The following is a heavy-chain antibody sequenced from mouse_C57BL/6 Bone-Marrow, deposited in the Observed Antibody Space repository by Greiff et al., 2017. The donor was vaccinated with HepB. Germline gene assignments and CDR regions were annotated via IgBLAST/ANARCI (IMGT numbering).Heavy chain of an antibody. CDR2: IYPRSGNT. CDR3: ALYSLAY. D-gene: IGHD2-1*01. Sequence: QVQLQQSGAELARPGASVKLSCKASGYTFTSYGISWVKQRTGQGLEWIGEIYPRSGNTYYNEKFKGKATLTADKSSSTAYMELRSLTSEDSAVYFCALYSLAYWGQGTLVTVSA. V-gene: IGHV1-81*01. CDR1: GYTFTSYG. J-gene: IGHJ3*01.